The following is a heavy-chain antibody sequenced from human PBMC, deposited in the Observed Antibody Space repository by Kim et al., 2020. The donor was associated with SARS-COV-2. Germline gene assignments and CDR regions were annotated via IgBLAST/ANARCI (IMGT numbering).Heavy chain of an antibody. V-gene: IGHV4-4*07. Sequence: SETLSLTYTVSGGSISSYYWSWIRQPAGKGLEWIGRIYTSGSTNYNPSLKSRVTMSVDTSKNQFSLKLSSVTAADTAVYYCARVGVVAATTLPYWYFDLWGRGTLVTVSS. CDR3: ARVGVVAATTLPYWYFDL. D-gene: IGHD2-15*01. J-gene: IGHJ2*01. CDR1: GGSISSYY. CDR2: IYTSGST.